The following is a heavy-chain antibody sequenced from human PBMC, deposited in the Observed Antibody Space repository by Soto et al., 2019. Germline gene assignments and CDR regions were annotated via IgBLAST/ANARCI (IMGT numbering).Heavy chain of an antibody. V-gene: IGHV2-5*02. D-gene: IGHD2-15*01. J-gene: IGHJ6*02. CDR1: GFSLSTGGVG. CDR3: GHSRRGGLCPRPSWSQYYFGMEE. CDR2: IYWDDDK. Sequence: SGRTLVNPTQTLTLTCTFSGFSLSTGGVGVGWIRQPPGKALEWLALIYWDDDKRYSPSLKSRLTVTKDTSKNQVVLTMTNMAPVDTATYYCGHSRRGGLCPRPSWSQYYFGMEELGQGTKVT.